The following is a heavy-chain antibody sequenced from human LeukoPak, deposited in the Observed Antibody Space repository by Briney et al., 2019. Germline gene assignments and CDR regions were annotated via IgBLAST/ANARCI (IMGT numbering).Heavy chain of an antibody. V-gene: IGHV3-15*01. CDR3: TIARCSGGSCYVFAQ. D-gene: IGHD2-15*01. CDR2: IKSKTAGGST. Sequence: GGSLTLSCAPSGFVLNNAWVSWVRHTQGEGLEWVGRIKSKTAGGSTNYTVAVKRRLTLPRDDSKNPLNVQMNSLQTEDTAIYFGTIARCSGGSCYVFAQWG. CDR1: GFVLNNAW. J-gene: IGHJ6*01.